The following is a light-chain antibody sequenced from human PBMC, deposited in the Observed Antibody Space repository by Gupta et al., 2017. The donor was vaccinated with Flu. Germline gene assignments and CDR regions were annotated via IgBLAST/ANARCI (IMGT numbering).Light chain of an antibody. CDR1: QSLVYKNGITY. CDR3: MRGTLPWT. V-gene: IGKV2-30*01. Sequence: DVVMTQSPLSLPVTLGQPASISCRSSQSLVYKNGITYLNWFQQRPGQSPRRIIYEGSKRDSGVTDRFSGSGAGNDFTLKSSRGEDEDGGVYYCMRGTLPWTFGQGTXMEI. CDR2: EGS. J-gene: IGKJ2*02.